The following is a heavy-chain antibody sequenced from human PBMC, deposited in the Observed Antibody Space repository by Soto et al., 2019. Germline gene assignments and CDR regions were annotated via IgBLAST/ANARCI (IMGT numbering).Heavy chain of an antibody. CDR1: GFTFRSYA. Sequence: AGSLRLSCAASGFTFRSYAMSWARQAPGKGLEWVSSIFRSGSSKYYADSVKGRSITSSDTSAHLLFMQMDGPTAEDTAVNYCARDAVSCAGVWLLDSWGQGTVVTVSS. CDR3: ARDAVSCAGVWLLDS. V-gene: IGHV3-23*05. D-gene: IGHD5-12*01. J-gene: IGHJ5*02. CDR2: IFRSGSSK.